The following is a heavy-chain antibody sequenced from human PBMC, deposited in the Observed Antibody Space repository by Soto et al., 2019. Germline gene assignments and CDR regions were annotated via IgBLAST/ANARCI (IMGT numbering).Heavy chain of an antibody. V-gene: IGHV3-30*18. Sequence: GSLRLSCAASGFTFSSYGMHWVRQAPGKGLEWVAVISYDGSNKYNADSVKGRFTISRDNSKNTLYLQMNSLRAEDTAVYYCAKDGDYYDSSGYGYFDYWGQGTLVTVSS. D-gene: IGHD3-22*01. CDR1: GFTFSSYG. CDR3: AKDGDYYDSSGYGYFDY. J-gene: IGHJ4*02. CDR2: ISYDGSNK.